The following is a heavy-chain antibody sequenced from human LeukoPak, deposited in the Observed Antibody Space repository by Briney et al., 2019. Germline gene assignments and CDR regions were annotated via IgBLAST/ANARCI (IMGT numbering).Heavy chain of an antibody. Sequence: GGSLRLSCAASGFTFSSYAMHWVRQAPGKGLEWVAVISYDGSNKYYADSVKGRFTISRDNSKNTLYLKMNSLRAEDTAVYYCARDLTGYSSSRFDYWGQGTLVTVSS. V-gene: IGHV3-30-3*01. CDR1: GFTFSSYA. J-gene: IGHJ4*02. CDR3: ARDLTGYSSSRFDY. D-gene: IGHD6-13*01. CDR2: ISYDGSNK.